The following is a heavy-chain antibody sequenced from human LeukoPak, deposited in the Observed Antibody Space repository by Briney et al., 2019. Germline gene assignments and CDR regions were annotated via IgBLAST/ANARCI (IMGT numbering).Heavy chain of an antibody. J-gene: IGHJ4*02. D-gene: IGHD6-19*01. CDR1: GGSISSSSYY. V-gene: IGHV4-39*01. Sequence: SETLSLTCTVSGGSISSSSYYWGWIRQPPGKGLEWIGSIYYSGSTYYNASLQSRVTISIDMSKNQFSLRLSSVTAADTAMYYCVKSGGYGLIDYWGQGTLVTVSS. CDR3: VKSGGYGLIDY. CDR2: IYYSGST.